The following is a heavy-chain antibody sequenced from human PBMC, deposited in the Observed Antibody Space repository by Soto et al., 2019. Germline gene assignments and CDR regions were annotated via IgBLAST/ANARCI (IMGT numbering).Heavy chain of an antibody. D-gene: IGHD4-17*01. Sequence: GGSLRLSCAASGFTFSSYGMHWVRQAPGKGLEWVAVISYDGSNKYYADSVKGRFTISRDNSKNTLYLQMNSLRAEDTAVYYCAKGDGATTVTTYWGQGTLVTVSS. CDR3: AKGDGATTVTTY. CDR2: ISYDGSNK. CDR1: GFTFSSYG. J-gene: IGHJ4*02. V-gene: IGHV3-30*18.